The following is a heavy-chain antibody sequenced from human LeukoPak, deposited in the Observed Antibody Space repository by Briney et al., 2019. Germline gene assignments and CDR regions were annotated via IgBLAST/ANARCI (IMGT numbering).Heavy chain of an antibody. D-gene: IGHD3-22*01. Sequence: GGSLRLSCAASGFTFSNAWMSWVRQAPGKGLEWVGRIKSKTDGGTTDYAAPVKGRFTISRDDSKNTLYLQMNSLKTEDTAVYYCTTDLQYYYDSSGYPVRGFDYWGQGTLVTVSS. CDR1: GFTFSNAW. V-gene: IGHV3-15*01. J-gene: IGHJ4*02. CDR2: IKSKTDGGTT. CDR3: TTDLQYYYDSSGYPVRGFDY.